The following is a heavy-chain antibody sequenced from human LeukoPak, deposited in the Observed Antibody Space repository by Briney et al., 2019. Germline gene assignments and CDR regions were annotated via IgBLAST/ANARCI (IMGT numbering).Heavy chain of an antibody. Sequence: EASVKVSCKASGYTFTGYYMHWVRQAPGQGLEWMGWINPNSGGTNYAQKFQGRVTMTRDTSISTAYMELSRLRSDDTAVYYCATLYRYDFWSGARAGYYYGMDVWGQGITVTVSS. CDR2: INPNSGGT. CDR1: GYTFTGYY. D-gene: IGHD3-3*01. CDR3: ATLYRYDFWSGARAGYYYGMDV. J-gene: IGHJ6*02. V-gene: IGHV1-2*02.